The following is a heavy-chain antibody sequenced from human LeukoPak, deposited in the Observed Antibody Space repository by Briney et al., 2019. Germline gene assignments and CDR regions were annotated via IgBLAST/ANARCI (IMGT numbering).Heavy chain of an antibody. CDR2: IKEDGSEK. J-gene: IGHJ4*02. Sequence: GGSLRLSCAASGFSFSRYWMSWVRQAQGKGLEWVANIKEDGSEKYYVDSAKGRFTISRDNAKNSLYLQMNSLRAEDTAVYYCARGARGSLFRGQGTLVTVSS. V-gene: IGHV3-7*01. CDR3: ARGARGSLF. D-gene: IGHD3-10*01. CDR1: GFSFSRYW.